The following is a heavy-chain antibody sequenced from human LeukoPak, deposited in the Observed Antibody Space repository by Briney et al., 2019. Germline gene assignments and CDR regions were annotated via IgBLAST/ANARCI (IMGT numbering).Heavy chain of an antibody. D-gene: IGHD3-10*01. Sequence: PGRSLRLSCAASGFTFDDYAMHWVRQVPGKGLEWVSGISWNSGIIVYADSVKGRFTISRDNAKNSLYVQMNSLRAEDPAVYYCAKESRIRDDHGRGSFASWGQGTLVTVS. CDR3: AKESRIRDDHGRGSFAS. J-gene: IGHJ4*02. CDR2: ISWNSGII. CDR1: GFTFDDYA. V-gene: IGHV3-9*01.